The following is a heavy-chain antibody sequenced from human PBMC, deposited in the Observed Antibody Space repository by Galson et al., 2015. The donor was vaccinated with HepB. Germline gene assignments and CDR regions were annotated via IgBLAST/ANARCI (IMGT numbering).Heavy chain of an antibody. V-gene: IGHV6-1*01. Sequence: CAISGDSVSSNTVVWHWIRQSPSRGLEWLGRTYYGSKWYKEYADAVKSRININPDTSKNQFSLQLSSVTPDDTAVYYCARGEGNVEPKFDYWGQGTLVTVSS. CDR2: TYYGSKWYK. J-gene: IGHJ4*02. D-gene: IGHD1-1*01. CDR1: GDSVSSNTVV. CDR3: ARGEGNVEPKFDY.